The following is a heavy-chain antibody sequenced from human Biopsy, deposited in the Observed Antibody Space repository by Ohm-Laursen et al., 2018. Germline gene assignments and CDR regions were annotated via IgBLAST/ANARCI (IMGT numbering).Heavy chain of an antibody. J-gene: IGHJ4*02. Sequence: SLRLSCSASGFTFNVYSIVWLRQAPGKGLEWVSSITSRASSTYYADSVKGRFTISRDNAKNSLYLQMNSLRADDTAVYYCARGANPFHYWGRGTLVTVSS. V-gene: IGHV3-21*01. CDR1: GFTFNVYS. CDR2: ITSRASST. CDR3: ARGANPFHY. D-gene: IGHD4/OR15-4a*01.